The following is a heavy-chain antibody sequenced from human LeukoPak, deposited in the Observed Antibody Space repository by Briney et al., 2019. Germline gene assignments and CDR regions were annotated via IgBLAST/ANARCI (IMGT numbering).Heavy chain of an antibody. V-gene: IGHV4-39*01. CDR3: ARRATFYYYSSGYYYPFDY. CDR1: GGSVSSSSYS. CDR2: LYYSGST. D-gene: IGHD3-22*01. Sequence: SETLSLTCAVSGGSVSSSSYSWGWMRQPPGKGLEWIGTLYYSGSTYYNPSLKSRVTISVDASQNQFSLKLSSVTAADTAVYYCARRATFYYYSSGYYYPFDYWGQGALVTVSS. J-gene: IGHJ4*02.